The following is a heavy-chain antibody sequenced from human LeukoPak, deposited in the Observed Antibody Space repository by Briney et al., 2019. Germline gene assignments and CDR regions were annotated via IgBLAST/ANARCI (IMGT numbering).Heavy chain of an antibody. Sequence: SETLSLTCTVSGGSISSGGYYWSWIRQHPGKGLEWIGYIYYSGSTYYNPSLKSRVTISVDTSKNQFSLKLTSVTPADTAVYYCARDSIAAAANWYFELWGRGTLVTVSS. V-gene: IGHV4-31*03. CDR1: GGSISSGGYY. D-gene: IGHD6-13*01. CDR3: ARDSIAAAANWYFEL. J-gene: IGHJ2*01. CDR2: IYYSGST.